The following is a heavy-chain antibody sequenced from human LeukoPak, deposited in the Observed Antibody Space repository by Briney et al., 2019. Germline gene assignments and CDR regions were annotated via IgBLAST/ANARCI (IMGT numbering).Heavy chain of an antibody. CDR3: AKVPRIAARLWDFDY. D-gene: IGHD6-6*01. Sequence: GRSLRLSCAASGFTFSSYGMHWVRQAPGRGLEWVAVISYDGSNKYYADSVKGRFTISRDNSKNTLYLQMNSLRAEDTAVYYCAKVPRIAARLWDFDYWGQGTLVTVSS. V-gene: IGHV3-30*18. CDR2: ISYDGSNK. CDR1: GFTFSSYG. J-gene: IGHJ4*02.